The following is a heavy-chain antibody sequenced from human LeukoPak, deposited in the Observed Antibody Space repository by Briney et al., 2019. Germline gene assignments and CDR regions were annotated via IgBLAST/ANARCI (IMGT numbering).Heavy chain of an antibody. CDR1: GFTFSGYW. D-gene: IGHD3-10*01. V-gene: IGHV3-7*01. CDR3: ARDSGYYGSGSYTDY. J-gene: IGHJ4*02. Sequence: GGSLRLSCAASGFTFSGYWMHWVRQAPGKGLEWVANIKQDGSVKYYVDSVKGRFTISRDNAKNSLYLQMDSLRAEDTAVYYCARDSGYYGSGSYTDYWGQGTLVTVSS. CDR2: IKQDGSVK.